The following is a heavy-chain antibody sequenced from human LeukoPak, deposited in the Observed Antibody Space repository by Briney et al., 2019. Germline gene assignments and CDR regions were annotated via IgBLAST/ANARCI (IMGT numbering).Heavy chain of an antibody. CDR2: IYPGDSDT. V-gene: IGHV5-51*01. Sequence: GESLKISCKGSGYSFTSYWIGWVRQMPGKGLEWTGIIYPGDSDTRYSPSFQGQVTISADKSISTAYLQWSSLKASDTAMYYCASRNTNRGGDCYSGAFDIWGQGTMVTVSS. J-gene: IGHJ3*02. D-gene: IGHD2-21*02. CDR3: ASRNTNRGGDCYSGAFDI. CDR1: GYSFTSYW.